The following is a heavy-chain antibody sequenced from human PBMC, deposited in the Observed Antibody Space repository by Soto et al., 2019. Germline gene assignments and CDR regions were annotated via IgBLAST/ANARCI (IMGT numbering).Heavy chain of an antibody. D-gene: IGHD3-3*01. J-gene: IGHJ1*01. V-gene: IGHV3-23*01. CDR1: GFTFSSYA. CDR3: AKVSGFWSGYSIGHFQH. CDR2: ISGSGGST. Sequence: GGSLRLSCAASGFTFSSYAMSWVRQAPGKGLEWVSAISGSGGSTYYADSVKGRFTISRDNSKNTLNLQMNSLRAEETAVYYCAKVSGFWSGYSIGHFQHWGQGTLVTVSS.